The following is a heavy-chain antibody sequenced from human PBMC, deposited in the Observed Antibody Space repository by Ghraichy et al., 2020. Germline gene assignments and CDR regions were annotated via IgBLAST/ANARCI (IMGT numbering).Heavy chain of an antibody. CDR2: IYYSGST. D-gene: IGHD2-15*01. CDR1: GGSISSYY. J-gene: IGHJ5*02. V-gene: IGHV4-59*08. CDR3: ARGYCSGGSCYPNWFDP. Sequence: SETLSLTCTVSGGSISSYYWSWIRQPPGKGLEWIGYIYYSGSTNYNPSLKSRVTISVDTSKTQFSLKLSSVTAADTAVYYCARGYCSGGSCYPNWFDPWGQGTLVTVSS.